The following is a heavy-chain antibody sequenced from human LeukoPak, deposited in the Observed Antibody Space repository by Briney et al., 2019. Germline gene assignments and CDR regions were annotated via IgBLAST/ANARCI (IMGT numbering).Heavy chain of an antibody. CDR2: ISAYDGNT. Sequence: ASVKVSCKASGYTFTSYGISWVRQAPGQGLEWMGWISAYDGNTKYVQNLQGRVTTTTDTSTSTAHMELRSLRSDDTAVYYCARDRSVWGSYRETSADYWGQGTLVTVSS. CDR1: GYTFTSYG. D-gene: IGHD3-16*02. CDR3: ARDRSVWGSYRETSADY. V-gene: IGHV1-18*01. J-gene: IGHJ4*02.